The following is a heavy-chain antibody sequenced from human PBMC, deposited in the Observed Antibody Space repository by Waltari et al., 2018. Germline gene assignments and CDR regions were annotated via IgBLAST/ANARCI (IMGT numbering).Heavy chain of an antibody. J-gene: IGHJ4*02. D-gene: IGHD6-13*01. Sequence: QVQLQESGPGLVKPSQTLSLTCTVSGGSISSGGYYWSWIRQHPGKGLEWIGYIYYSGSTYYNPSLKSRVTISVDTSKNQFSLKLSSVTAADTAVYYCARAGYSSSWYLVDYFDYWGQGTLVTVSS. V-gene: IGHV4-31*03. CDR3: ARAGYSSSWYLVDYFDY. CDR2: IYYSGST. CDR1: GGSISSGGYY.